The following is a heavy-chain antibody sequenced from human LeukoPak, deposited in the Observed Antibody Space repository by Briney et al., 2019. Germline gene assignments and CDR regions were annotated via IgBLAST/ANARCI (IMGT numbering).Heavy chain of an antibody. J-gene: IGHJ6*03. D-gene: IGHD2-21*02. V-gene: IGHV1-46*01. CDR2: INPSGGST. CDR1: GYTFTSYY. CDR3: ATVGVTRTNYYYYYMDV. Sequence: ASVKVSCKASGYTFTSYYMHWVRQAPGQGLEWMGIINPSGGSTSYAQKFQGRVTMTRDTSTSTVYMELSNLRSEDTAVYYCATVGVTRTNYYYYYMDVWGKGTTVTISS.